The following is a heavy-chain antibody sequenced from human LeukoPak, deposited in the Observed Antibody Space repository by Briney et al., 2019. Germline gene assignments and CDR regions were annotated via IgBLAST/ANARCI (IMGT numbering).Heavy chain of an antibody. J-gene: IGHJ5*02. CDR1: GGSISSGGYY. V-gene: IGHV4-30-2*01. CDR3: ASLRIAAAGRSPSWFDP. CDR2: IYHSGST. Sequence: PSETLSLTCTVSGGSISSGGYYWSWIRQPPGKGLEWIGYIYHSGSTYYNPSLKSRVTISVDRSKNQFSLKLSSVTAADTAVYYCASLRIAAAGRSPSWFDPWGQGTLVTVSS. D-gene: IGHD6-13*01.